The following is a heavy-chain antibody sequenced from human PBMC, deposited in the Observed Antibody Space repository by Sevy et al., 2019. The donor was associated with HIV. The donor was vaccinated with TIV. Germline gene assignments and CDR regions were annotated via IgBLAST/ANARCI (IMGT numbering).Heavy chain of an antibody. CDR2: IWEDIINK. Sequence: GGSLRLSCVASGFTFSNYGMHWVRQAPGKGLEWVATIWEDIINKHYADSAKGRFTISRDNSKNTLYLQMNNLRAEDTAVYYCASLPNTYYDRAGSSGQDGFDIWGQGTMVTVSS. V-gene: IGHV3-33*01. J-gene: IGHJ3*02. CDR3: ASLPNTYYDRAGSSGQDGFDI. D-gene: IGHD3-22*01. CDR1: GFTFSNYG.